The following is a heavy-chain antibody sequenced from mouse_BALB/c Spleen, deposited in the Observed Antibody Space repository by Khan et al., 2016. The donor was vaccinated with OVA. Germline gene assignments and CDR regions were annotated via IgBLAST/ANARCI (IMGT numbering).Heavy chain of an antibody. J-gene: IGHJ4*01. D-gene: IGHD2-10*01. V-gene: IGHV2-6-7*01. CDR3: ARAYYGNYREAMDY. Sequence: QVQLKQSGPGLVAPSQSLSITCTVSGFSLTGYGVNWVRQPPGKGLEWLGMIWGDGSTDYNSVLKSRLSISKDNYKSKDLLKMNSMQTDYTARYYCARAYYGNYREAMDYWGQGTSVTVSS. CDR1: GFSLTGYG. CDR2: IWGDGST.